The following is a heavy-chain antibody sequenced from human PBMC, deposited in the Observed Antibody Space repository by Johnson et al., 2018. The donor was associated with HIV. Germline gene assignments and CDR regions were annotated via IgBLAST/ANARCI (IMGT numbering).Heavy chain of an antibody. CDR2: IYSGGST. Sequence: VQLVESGGGLVQPGGSLRLSCAASGLTVSSNYMSWVRQAPGKGLEWVSVIYSGGSTYYADSVKGRFTISRDNSKNTLYLQMNSLRAEDTAVYYCARDWEGYAFDIWGQGTMVTVSS. CDR3: ARDWEGYAFDI. CDR1: GLTVSSNY. D-gene: IGHD1-26*01. J-gene: IGHJ3*02. V-gene: IGHV3-66*02.